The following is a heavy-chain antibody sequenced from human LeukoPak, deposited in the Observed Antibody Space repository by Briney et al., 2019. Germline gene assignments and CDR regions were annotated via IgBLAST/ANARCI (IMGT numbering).Heavy chain of an antibody. V-gene: IGHV3-21*01. CDR3: ARGRFGEFLPFDY. D-gene: IGHD3-10*01. J-gene: IGHJ4*02. CDR1: GFTFSSYS. CDR2: ISSSSSYI. Sequence: GGSLRLSCAASGFTFSSYSMNWVRQAPGKGLEWVSSISSSSSYIYYADSVKGRFTISRDNAKNSLYLQMNSLRAEDKAVYYCARGRFGEFLPFDYWGQGTLVTVSS.